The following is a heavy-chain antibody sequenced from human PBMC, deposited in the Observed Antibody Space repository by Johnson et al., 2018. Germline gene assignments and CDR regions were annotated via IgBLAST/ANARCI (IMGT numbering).Heavy chain of an antibody. Sequence: QVQLQESGPGLVKPSETLSLTCNVSGGSISSSFWSWIRQPPGKGLEWITYIHYSGNTNYNPSLKSRVTILLDTSKNQFSLKLGSVTAADTAVYYCASGSGSSAYYVDAFDIWGQGTMVTVSS. J-gene: IGHJ3*02. CDR1: GGSISSSF. CDR2: IHYSGNT. CDR3: ASGSGSSAYYVDAFDI. D-gene: IGHD3-22*01. V-gene: IGHV4-59*01.